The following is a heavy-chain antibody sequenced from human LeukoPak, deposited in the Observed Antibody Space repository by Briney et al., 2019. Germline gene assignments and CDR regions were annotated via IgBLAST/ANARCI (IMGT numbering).Heavy chain of an antibody. Sequence: GGSPRLSCAASGFTFSSYGMHWVRQAPGKGLEWVAVISYDGSNKYYADSVKGRFTISRDNSKNTLYLQMNSLRAEDTAVYYCAKALRADYYYYYMDVWGKGTTVTVSS. CDR1: GFTFSSYG. CDR3: AKALRADYYYYYMDV. V-gene: IGHV3-30*18. CDR2: ISYDGSNK. J-gene: IGHJ6*03.